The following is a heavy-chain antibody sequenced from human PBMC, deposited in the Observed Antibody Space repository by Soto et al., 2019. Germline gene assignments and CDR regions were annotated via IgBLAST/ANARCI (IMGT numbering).Heavy chain of an antibody. D-gene: IGHD2-2*01. J-gene: IGHJ6*02. CDR1: GGTFSSYA. CDR3: ATGIIVVVPAYYYYYGMDV. V-gene: IGHV1-69*01. Sequence: QVQLVQSGAEVKKPGSSVKVSCKASGGTFSSYAISWVRQAPGQGLEWVGGIIPIFGTANYAQKFQGRVTITADESTSTAYMELSSLRSEDTAVYYCATGIIVVVPAYYYYYGMDVRGQGTTVTVSS. CDR2: IIPIFGTA.